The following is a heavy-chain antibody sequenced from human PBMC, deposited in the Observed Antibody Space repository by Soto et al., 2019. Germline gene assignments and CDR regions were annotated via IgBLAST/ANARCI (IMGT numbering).Heavy chain of an antibody. CDR1: GGSISSYY. Sequence: SETLSLTCTVSGGSISSYYWSWIRQHPGKGLEWIGYIYYSGSTYYNPSLKSRVTISVDTSKNQFSLKLSSVTAADTAVYYCARDAWIVVPAAVGDNYYYGMDVWGQGTRVTVS. D-gene: IGHD2-2*01. CDR2: IYYSGST. V-gene: IGHV4-59*06. J-gene: IGHJ6*02. CDR3: ARDAWIVVPAAVGDNYYYGMDV.